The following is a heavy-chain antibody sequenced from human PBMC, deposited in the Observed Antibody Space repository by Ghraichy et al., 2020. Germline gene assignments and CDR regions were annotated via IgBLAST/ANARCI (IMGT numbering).Heavy chain of an antibody. D-gene: IGHD2-15*01. CDR3: ARGRYCGGGACYPRPSSFDY. CDR2: INYVGVT. J-gene: IGHJ4*02. CDR1: GGSIGGSY. Sequence: SETLSLTCSVYGGSIGGSYWSWIRQSPGQGLEWIGEINYVGVTIYNPSLESRVTISLDTYDNQFSLSLTSLTAADTALSFCARGRYCGGGACYPRPSSFDYWGQGIPVTVSS. V-gene: IGHV4-34*01.